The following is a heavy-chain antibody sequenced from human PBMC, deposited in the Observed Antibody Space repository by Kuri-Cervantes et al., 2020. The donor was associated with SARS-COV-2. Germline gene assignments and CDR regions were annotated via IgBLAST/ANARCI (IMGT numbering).Heavy chain of an antibody. V-gene: IGHV3-23*01. J-gene: IGHJ5*02. CDR1: GFPFSDYA. Sequence: GGSLRLSCAVSGFPFSDYAMSWVRQAPGKGLEWVSGIGGGGGNTYYADSVKGRFTISRDNSKNTLYLQMTSLSAGGTAIYYCAKAGGIEIPAATNWFDPWGQGTLVTVSS. CDR3: AKAGGIEIPAATNWFDP. CDR2: IGGGGGNT. D-gene: IGHD2-2*01.